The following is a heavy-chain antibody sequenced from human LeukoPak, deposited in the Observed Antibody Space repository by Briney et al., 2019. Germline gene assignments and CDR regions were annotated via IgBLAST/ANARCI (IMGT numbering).Heavy chain of an antibody. CDR1: GGTFSSYA. CDR2: IIPIFGTA. J-gene: IGHJ4*02. V-gene: IGHV1-69*13. D-gene: IGHD5-24*01. CDR3: ARGRDGYNSGLEFDY. Sequence: VKVSCKASGGTFSSYAIRWARQAPGQGLEWMGGIIPIFGTAKYAQKFQGRVTITAEQCTSTASMELRSLRSEDTAVYYCARGRDGYNSGLEFDYWGQGTPVTVSS.